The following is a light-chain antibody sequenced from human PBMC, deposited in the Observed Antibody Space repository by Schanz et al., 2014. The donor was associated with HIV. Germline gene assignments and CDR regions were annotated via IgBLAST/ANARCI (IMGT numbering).Light chain of an antibody. CDR2: EVT. J-gene: IGLJ2*01. V-gene: IGLV2-8*01. CDR1: SSDVGDYNY. Sequence: QSALTQPPSASGSPGQSVTISCTGTSSDVGDYNYVSWYQQHPGKAPKLMIYEVTKRPSGVPDRFSGSKSGNTASLTVSGLQAEDEAEYYCQSYDSSLSGVLFGGGTKVTVL. CDR3: QSYDSSLSGVL.